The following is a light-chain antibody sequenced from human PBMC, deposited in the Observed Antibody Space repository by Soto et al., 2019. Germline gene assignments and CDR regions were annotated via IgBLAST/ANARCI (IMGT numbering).Light chain of an antibody. CDR3: QQYNNWPVVS. V-gene: IGKV3D-15*01. Sequence: EIPMTQSPATLSVSPGERVTLSCRASQSIYGNLAWYQQKPGQAPRLLVYAASTRATGIPARFSGGGSGTEYTLNISSLQSEDFAVYYCQQYNNWPVVSFCGGTRVEI. CDR1: QSIYGN. CDR2: AAS. J-gene: IGKJ4*01.